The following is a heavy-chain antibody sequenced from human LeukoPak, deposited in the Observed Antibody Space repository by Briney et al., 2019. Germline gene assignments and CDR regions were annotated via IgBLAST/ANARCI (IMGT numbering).Heavy chain of an antibody. D-gene: IGHD7-27*01. CDR1: GFTVTTNY. CDR3: ARMGTLGDAFDI. V-gene: IGHV3-53*01. J-gene: IGHJ3*02. Sequence: GGSLRLSCAASGFTVTTNYMTWVRQAPGKGLEWVSHIYAGGETFYADSVKGRFTVSRDKSSNTLFLQMNSLSAEDTAVYYCARMGTLGDAFDIWGQGTMVTVSS. CDR2: IYAGGET.